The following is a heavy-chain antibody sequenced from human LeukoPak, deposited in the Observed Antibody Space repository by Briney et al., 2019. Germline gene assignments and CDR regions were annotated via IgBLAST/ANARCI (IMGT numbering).Heavy chain of an antibody. CDR2: ISGSGGST. V-gene: IGHV3-23*01. CDR1: GFTFSSYA. Sequence: GGSLRLSRAASGFTFSSYAMSWVRQAPGKGLEWVSAISGSGGSTYYADSVKGRFTISRDNSKNTLYLQMNSLRAEDTAVYYCAKLPTSYYDFWSGYPVSYGMDVWGQGTTVTVSS. CDR3: AKLPTSYYDFWSGYPVSYGMDV. J-gene: IGHJ6*02. D-gene: IGHD3-3*01.